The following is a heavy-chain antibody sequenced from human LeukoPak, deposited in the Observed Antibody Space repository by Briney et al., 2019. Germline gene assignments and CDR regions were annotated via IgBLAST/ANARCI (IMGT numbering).Heavy chain of an antibody. J-gene: IGHJ4*02. CDR2: ISGSGAST. CDR1: GFSFSGYA. Sequence: GGSLRLSCASSGFSFSGYAMIWVRQAPGKGLELVSTISGSGASTFYADSVRGRFITSKDIPSNTVYLQMNSLRAEDAAVYYCAKGSRGYTNYYFDYWDQGTLVTVSS. CDR3: AKGSRGYTNYYFDY. V-gene: IGHV3-23*01. D-gene: IGHD2-2*02.